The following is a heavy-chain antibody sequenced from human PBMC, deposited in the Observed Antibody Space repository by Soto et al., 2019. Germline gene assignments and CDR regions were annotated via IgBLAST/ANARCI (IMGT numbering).Heavy chain of an antibody. CDR2: IDYSGNI. D-gene: IGHD1-1*01. V-gene: IGHV4-39*01. CDR1: GGSITSSGSA. CDR3: ASHIHNQGFEYYFDS. Sequence: QLQLQESGPGLVKPSETLSLTCNASGGSITSSGSAWGWIRQSPGKGLEWIGTIDYSGNIYYIPSLKSRITISVDTSKNQISLKLSSVTAADTAVYYCASHIHNQGFEYYFDSWGQGTLVTVSS. J-gene: IGHJ4*02.